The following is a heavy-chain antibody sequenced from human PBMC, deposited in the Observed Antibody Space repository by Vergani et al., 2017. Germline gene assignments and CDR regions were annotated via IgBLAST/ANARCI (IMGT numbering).Heavy chain of an antibody. CDR2: ISAYNGNR. CDR1: GYTFTSYG. D-gene: IGHD7-27*01. CDR3: ARASGDSFYYYYYMDV. Sequence: QVQLVQSGAEVKKPGASVKVSCKASGYTFTSYGISWVRQAPGQGLEWMGWISAYNGNRNYAQKLQGRVTMTTDTSTSTAYIELRSLRSDDTAMYYCARASGDSFYYYYYMDVWGKGTTVTVSS. J-gene: IGHJ6*03. V-gene: IGHV1-18*01.